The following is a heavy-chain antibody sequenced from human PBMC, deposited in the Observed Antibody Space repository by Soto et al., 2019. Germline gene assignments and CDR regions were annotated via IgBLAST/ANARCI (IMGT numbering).Heavy chain of an antibody. CDR1: GYSCTTYG. V-gene: IGHV1-18*01. J-gene: IGHJ4*02. D-gene: IGHD3-22*01. CDR3: VRDTYYYHSSGPAPFEY. Sequence: QIQLVQSGTEVKRSGASVKVSCKTSGYSCTTYGLSWVRQAPGRGLEWVGWISGYNGNTNYAQKFQGTVILTTDTPTTTAYMEIKSLSSDDTAVYYCVRDTYYYHSSGPAPFEYWGQGTQVTVSS. CDR2: ISGYNGNT.